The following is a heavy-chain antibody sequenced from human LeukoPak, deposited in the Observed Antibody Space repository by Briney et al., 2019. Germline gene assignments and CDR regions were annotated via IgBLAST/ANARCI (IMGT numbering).Heavy chain of an antibody. J-gene: IGHJ4*02. CDR3: AKDAPGISFYDSSGYYLG. CDR1: VFTYSSYG. V-gene: IGHV3-30*02. D-gene: IGHD3-22*01. Sequence: PGGSLRLSCAASVFTYSSYGMHWVRQAPGKGLEWVAFIGYDGSNKYYADSVKGRFTISRDNSKNTLYLQMNSLRAEDTAVYYCAKDAPGISFYDSSGYYLGWGQGTLVTVSS. CDR2: IGYDGSNK.